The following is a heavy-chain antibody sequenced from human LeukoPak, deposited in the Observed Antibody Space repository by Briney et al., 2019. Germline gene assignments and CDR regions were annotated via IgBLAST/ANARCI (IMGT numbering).Heavy chain of an antibody. V-gene: IGHV3-7*01. D-gene: IGHD3-10*01. J-gene: IGHJ4*02. CDR3: ARRYGSGRYVHFDY. Sequence: GGSLRLSCAASGFTFSNDGMNGVRQAPGKGLEWVSNIKQEGSGGDDVDSVKGRFTISRDNAKNSLYLQMNSLRAEDTAVYYCARRYGSGRYVHFDYWGQGTLVTVYS. CDR2: IKQEGSGG. CDR1: GFTFSNDG.